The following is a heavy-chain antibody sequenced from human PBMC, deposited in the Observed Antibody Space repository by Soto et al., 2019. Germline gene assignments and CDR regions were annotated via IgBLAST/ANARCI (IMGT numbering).Heavy chain of an antibody. CDR3: ARGGVVVEAALEWGYGMDV. V-gene: IGHV3-30-3*01. J-gene: IGHJ6*02. CDR2: ISYDGCNK. D-gene: IGHD2-15*01. CDR1: GFTFSSYA. Sequence: QVQLVESGGGVVQPGRSLRLSCAASGFTFSSYAMHWVRQAPGKGLEWVTLISYDGCNKYYADSVKGRFTISRDNSRNTLYLQMNSLRTEDSAVYYCARGGVVVEAALEWGYGMDVWGQGTTVTVSS.